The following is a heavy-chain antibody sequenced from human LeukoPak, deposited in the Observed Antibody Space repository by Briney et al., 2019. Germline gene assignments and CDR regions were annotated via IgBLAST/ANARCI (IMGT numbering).Heavy chain of an antibody. CDR3: AKSKYYDILTGYLDYFDY. CDR1: GFTFSSYA. CDR2: ISGSGGST. V-gene: IGHV3-23*01. Sequence: GGSLRLSCAASGFTFSSYAMSWVRQAPGKGLEWVSAISGSGGSTYYADSVRGRFTISRDNSKNTLYLQMNSLRAEDTAVYYCAKSKYYDILTGYLDYFDYWGQGTLVTVSS. D-gene: IGHD3-9*01. J-gene: IGHJ4*02.